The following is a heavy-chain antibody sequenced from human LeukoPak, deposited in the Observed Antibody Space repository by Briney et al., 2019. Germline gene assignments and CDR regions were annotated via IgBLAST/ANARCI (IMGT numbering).Heavy chain of an antibody. J-gene: IGHJ4*02. CDR3: AREGNNNWSDY. Sequence: SVKVSCQTSGYTFTDYYFYLVGQAPGQGLEWMGWISPNSGGTNYAQKFRGRVTMTSETSISTAYMELNRLRSDDTAVYYCAREGNNNWSDYWGQGTLVTVSS. CDR2: ISPNSGGT. V-gene: IGHV1-2*02. CDR1: GYTFTDYY. D-gene: IGHD1-1*01.